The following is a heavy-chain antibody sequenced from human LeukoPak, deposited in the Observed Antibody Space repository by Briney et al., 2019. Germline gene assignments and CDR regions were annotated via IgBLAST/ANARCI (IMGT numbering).Heavy chain of an antibody. CDR1: GYTFTGYY. CDR3: ARGVSRYFDWLSYFDY. J-gene: IGHJ4*02. CDR2: INPNSGGT. D-gene: IGHD3-9*01. Sequence: ASVKVPCKASGYTFTGYYMHWVRQAPGQGLEWMGWINPNSGGTNYAQKFQGRVTMTRDTSISTAYMELSRLRSDDTAVYYCARGVSRYFDWLSYFDYWGQGTLVTVSS. V-gene: IGHV1-2*02.